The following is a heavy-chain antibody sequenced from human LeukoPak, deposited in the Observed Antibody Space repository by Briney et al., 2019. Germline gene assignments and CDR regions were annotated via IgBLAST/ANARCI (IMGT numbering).Heavy chain of an antibody. J-gene: IGHJ3*02. V-gene: IGHV4-39*07. Sequence: SETLSLTCTVSGGSISSYYWGWIRQPPGKGLEWIGSIYYSGSTYYNPSLKSRVTISVDTSKNQFSLKLSSVTAADTAVYYCARVGGRGLDAFDIWGQGTMVTVSS. D-gene: IGHD3-10*01. CDR1: GGSISSYY. CDR2: IYYSGST. CDR3: ARVGGRGLDAFDI.